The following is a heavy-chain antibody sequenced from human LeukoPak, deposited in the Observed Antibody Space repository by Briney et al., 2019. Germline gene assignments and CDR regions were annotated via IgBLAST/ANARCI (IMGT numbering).Heavy chain of an antibody. V-gene: IGHV4-34*01. CDR2: INHSGST. Sequence: PSETLSLTCAVYGGSFSGYYWSWIRQPPGKGLEWIGEINHSGSTNYNPSLKSRVTISVDTSKNQFSLKLSSVTAADTAVYYCARGRYFYDYWGQGTLVTVSS. J-gene: IGHJ4*02. CDR1: GGSFSGYY. CDR3: ARGRYFYDY. D-gene: IGHD3-9*01.